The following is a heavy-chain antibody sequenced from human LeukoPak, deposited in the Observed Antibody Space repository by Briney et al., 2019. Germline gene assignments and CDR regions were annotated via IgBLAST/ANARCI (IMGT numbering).Heavy chain of an antibody. Sequence: GESLKISCKGSGYSFTSYWIGWVRQMPGEGLEWMGIIYPGDSDTRYSPSFQGQATISADKSISTAYLQWSSLKASDTAMYYCARFQRYSSSWYAYYYGMDVWGQGTTVTVSS. CDR1: GYSFTSYW. CDR3: ARFQRYSSSWYAYYYGMDV. D-gene: IGHD6-13*01. V-gene: IGHV5-51*01. J-gene: IGHJ6*02. CDR2: IYPGDSDT.